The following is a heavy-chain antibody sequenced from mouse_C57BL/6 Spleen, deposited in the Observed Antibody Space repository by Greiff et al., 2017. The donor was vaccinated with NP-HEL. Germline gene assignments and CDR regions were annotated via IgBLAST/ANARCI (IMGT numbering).Heavy chain of an antibody. V-gene: IGHV1-55*01. Sequence: QVQLQQPGAALVKPGASVQMSCKASGYTFTRYWITWVKQRPGQGLEWIGDIYPGSGSTNYNEKFKMNATLTEDTASGTAYMQLSSLTSEDSAVYYCAREGGDYWGQGTTLTVSS. CDR3: AREGGDY. CDR2: IYPGSGST. J-gene: IGHJ2*01. CDR1: GYTFTRYW.